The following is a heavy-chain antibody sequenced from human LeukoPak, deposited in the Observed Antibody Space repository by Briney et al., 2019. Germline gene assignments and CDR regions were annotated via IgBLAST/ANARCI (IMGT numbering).Heavy chain of an antibody. J-gene: IGHJ5*02. V-gene: IGHV3-64*01. CDR1: GFTFSSYA. CDR3: GRGNLSFDP. CDR2: ISSNGGST. Sequence: GGSLRLSCAASGFTFSSYAMHWVRQAPGKGLEYVSAISSNGGSTYYANSVKGRFTISRDNSKNTLYLQMGSLRAEDMAVYYCGRGNLSFDPWGQGTLVIVSS.